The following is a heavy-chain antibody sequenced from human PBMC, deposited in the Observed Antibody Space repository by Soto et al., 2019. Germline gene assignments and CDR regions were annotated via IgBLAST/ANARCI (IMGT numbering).Heavy chain of an antibody. CDR2: IIPILGIA. J-gene: IGHJ3*02. CDR3: AAADPGGAFDI. Sequence: QVQLVQSGAEVKKPGSSVKVSCKASGGTFSSYTISWVRQAPGQGLEWMGRIIPILGIANYAQKFQGRVTITADKSTSTAYLELSGLSSEDTAVYYCAAADPGGAFDIWGQGTMVTVSS. D-gene: IGHD3-16*01. V-gene: IGHV1-69*02. CDR1: GGTFSSYT.